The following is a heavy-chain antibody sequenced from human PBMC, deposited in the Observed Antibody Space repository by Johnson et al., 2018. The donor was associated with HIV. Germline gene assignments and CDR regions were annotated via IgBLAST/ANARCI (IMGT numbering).Heavy chain of an antibody. CDR3: AREWGMITFGVVIPRNAFDI. D-gene: IGHD3-16*01. CDR1: GFTFSSYA. J-gene: IGHJ3*02. CDR2: LSYDGSNK. Sequence: QVQLVESGGGVVQPGRSLRLSCTASGFTFSSYALHWVRQAPGKGLEWVAVLSYDGSNKYYADSVKGRFTISRDNAKNSLYLQMNNRRAEDTGVYYCAREWGMITFGVVIPRNAFDIWGQGTMVTVSS. V-gene: IGHV3-30-3*01.